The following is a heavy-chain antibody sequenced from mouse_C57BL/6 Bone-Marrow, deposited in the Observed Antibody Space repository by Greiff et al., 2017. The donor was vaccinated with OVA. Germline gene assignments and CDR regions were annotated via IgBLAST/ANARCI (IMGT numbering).Heavy chain of an antibody. CDR1: GYAFSSYW. CDR3: ARFPLSYYYGSSYFAY. D-gene: IGHD1-1*01. J-gene: IGHJ3*01. CDR2: IYPGDGDT. Sequence: VQLQQSGAELVKPGASVKISCKASGYAFSSYWMNWVKQRPGKGLEWIGQIYPGDGDTNYNGKFTGKATLTADKSSSTAYMQLSSLTSEDSAVYFCARFPLSYYYGSSYFAYWGQGTLVTVSA. V-gene: IGHV1-80*01.